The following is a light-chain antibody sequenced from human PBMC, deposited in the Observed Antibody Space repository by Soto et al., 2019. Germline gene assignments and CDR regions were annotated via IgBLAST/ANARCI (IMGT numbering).Light chain of an antibody. CDR3: QQYNNWPRT. J-gene: IGKJ1*01. V-gene: IGKV3-15*01. CDR2: GAS. CDR1: QSVSSN. Sequence: EIVMTQSPATLSVSPGERATLSCRASQSVSSNLAWYQQKPGQAPRLLIYGASTRATGIPARFSGMGSWTEFTLPISSLQSEDFAVYYCQQYNNWPRTFGQGTKVDNK.